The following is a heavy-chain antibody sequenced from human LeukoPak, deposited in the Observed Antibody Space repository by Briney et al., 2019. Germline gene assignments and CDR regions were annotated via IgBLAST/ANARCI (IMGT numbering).Heavy chain of an antibody. CDR3: ARDRGGQQLVPWFDP. CDR1: GGSISSGGYY. Sequence: PSETLSLTCTVSGGSISSGGYYWSWIRQPPGKGLEWIGYTYHSGSTYYNPSLKSRVTISVDRSKNQFSLKLSSVTAADTAVYYCARDRGGQQLVPWFDPWGQGTLVTVSS. CDR2: TYHSGST. D-gene: IGHD6-13*01. V-gene: IGHV4-30-2*01. J-gene: IGHJ5*02.